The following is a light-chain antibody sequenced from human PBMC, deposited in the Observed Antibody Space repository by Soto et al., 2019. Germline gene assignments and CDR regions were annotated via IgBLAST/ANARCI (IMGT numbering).Light chain of an antibody. Sequence: QPVLTQSPSASASLGASVKLTCTLSSGYSSYAIAWHQQQPEKGPRYLMKLSSDGSHSKGDGIPDRFSGSSSGAERYLTISSLQSEDEADYYCQTWDTGARVVFGGGTKVTVL. V-gene: IGLV4-69*01. J-gene: IGLJ2*01. CDR1: SGYSSYA. CDR2: LSSDGSH. CDR3: QTWDTGARVV.